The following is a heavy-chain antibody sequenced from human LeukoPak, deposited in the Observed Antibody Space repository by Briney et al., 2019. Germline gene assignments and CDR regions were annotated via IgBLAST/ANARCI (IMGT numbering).Heavy chain of an antibody. CDR2: IGTAGDT. V-gene: IGHV3-13*01. Sequence: GGSLRLSCAASGFTFSDYDMHWVRQATGKGLDWVSVIGTAGDTYYTGSVKGRFTISRENAKNSLYLQMNSLRAGDTAVYYCARVAKERVGGVYYFDYWGQGTLVTVPS. D-gene: IGHD1-1*01. J-gene: IGHJ4*02. CDR1: GFTFSDYD. CDR3: ARVAKERVGGVYYFDY.